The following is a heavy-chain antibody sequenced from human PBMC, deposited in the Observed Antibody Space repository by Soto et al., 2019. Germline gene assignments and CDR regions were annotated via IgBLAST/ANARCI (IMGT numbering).Heavy chain of an antibody. V-gene: IGHV3-30*18. D-gene: IGHD3-16*01. CDR2: ISYDGSNK. Sequence: GGSLRLSCAASGFTFSSYGMHWVRQAPGKGLEWVAVISYDGSNKYYADSVKGRFTISRDNSKNTVYLQMNSLRAEDTAVYYCAKDLWGSSYYGMDVWGQGTTVTVSS. CDR1: GFTFSSYG. CDR3: AKDLWGSSYYGMDV. J-gene: IGHJ6*02.